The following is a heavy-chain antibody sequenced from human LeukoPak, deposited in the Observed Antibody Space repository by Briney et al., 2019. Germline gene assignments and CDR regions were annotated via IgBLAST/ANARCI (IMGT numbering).Heavy chain of an antibody. D-gene: IGHD3-22*01. J-gene: IGHJ4*02. Sequence: SETLSLTCTVSGGSISIYYWNWIRQPAGKGLEWIGRIFTSGITNYNPSLKSRVTMSVDTSKNQFSLKLSSVTAADTAVYYCARLADYYDSSGYSPLFDYWGQGTLVTVSS. CDR1: GGSISIYY. CDR2: IFTSGIT. CDR3: ARLADYYDSSGYSPLFDY. V-gene: IGHV4-4*07.